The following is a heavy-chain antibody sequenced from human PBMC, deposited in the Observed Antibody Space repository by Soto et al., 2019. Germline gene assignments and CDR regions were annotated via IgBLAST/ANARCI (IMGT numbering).Heavy chain of an antibody. V-gene: IGHV3-23*01. J-gene: IGHJ6*02. Sequence: GGSLRLSCAASGFTFSSYAMSWVRQAPGKGLEWVSAISGSGGSTYYADSVKGRFTISRDNSKNTLYLQMNSLRAEDTAVYYCAKGGYCSGGSCRNPAQTYYYYGMDVWGQGTTVTVSS. CDR1: GFTFSSYA. CDR2: ISGSGGST. D-gene: IGHD2-15*01. CDR3: AKGGYCSGGSCRNPAQTYYYYGMDV.